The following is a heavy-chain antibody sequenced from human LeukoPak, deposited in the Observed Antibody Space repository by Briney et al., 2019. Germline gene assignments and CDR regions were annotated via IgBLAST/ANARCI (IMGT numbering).Heavy chain of an antibody. J-gene: IGHJ3*02. CDR1: GFTFGSYG. D-gene: IGHD2-15*01. CDR3: ARKLGADIGAFDI. CDR2: ISYDGSNK. Sequence: PGRSLRLSCAASGFTFGSYGMHWVRQEPGKGLEWVSLISYDGSNKYYADSVKGRFTISRDNSKNTLYVQMNSLRAQDTAVYYCARKLGADIGAFDIWGQGTMVTGSS. V-gene: IGHV3-30*03.